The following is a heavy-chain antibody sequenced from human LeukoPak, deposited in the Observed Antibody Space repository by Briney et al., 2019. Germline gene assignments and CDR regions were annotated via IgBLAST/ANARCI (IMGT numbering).Heavy chain of an antibody. V-gene: IGHV3-23*01. CDR2: ISGSGGST. CDR1: GFTFSSYA. Sequence: GGSLRLSCAASGFTFSSYAMTWVRQAPGKGLEWVSGISGSGGSTYYADSVKGRFTISRDNSKNTLYLQMNSLRAEDTAVYYCARGGYSSSWYHFDYWGQGTLVTVSS. CDR3: ARGGYSSSWYHFDY. D-gene: IGHD6-13*01. J-gene: IGHJ4*02.